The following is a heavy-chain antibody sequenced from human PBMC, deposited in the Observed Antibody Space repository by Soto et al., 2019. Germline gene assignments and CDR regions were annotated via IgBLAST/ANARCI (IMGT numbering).Heavy chain of an antibody. J-gene: IGHJ6*03. CDR3: ARRGYGSRWPNVYMDV. CDR1: GFTFSNYE. CDR2: ISNNGAHT. Sequence: EAQLVESGGGLVQPGGSLRLSCAASGFTFSNYEMHWVRQAPGKGLEYVSGISNNGAHTDYAKSAKGRFTISRDNSENTLYLQMGSLRAEDMALYYCARRGYGSRWPNVYMDVWGKGTTVTVSS. V-gene: IGHV3-64*01. D-gene: IGHD6-13*01.